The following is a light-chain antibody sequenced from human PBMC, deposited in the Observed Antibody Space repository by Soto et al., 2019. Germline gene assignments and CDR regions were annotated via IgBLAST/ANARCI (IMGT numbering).Light chain of an antibody. CDR3: QQYVRLPWT. Sequence: EIVLTQSPGTLSLSPGERATLSCRASQSFSSSYLGWYQQKPGQAPRLLIYGASSRATGIPDRFSGSGSGTDFTLTISRLEPEDFAVYYCQQYVRLPWTFGQGTMVEIK. CDR1: QSFSSSY. V-gene: IGKV3-20*01. J-gene: IGKJ1*01. CDR2: GAS.